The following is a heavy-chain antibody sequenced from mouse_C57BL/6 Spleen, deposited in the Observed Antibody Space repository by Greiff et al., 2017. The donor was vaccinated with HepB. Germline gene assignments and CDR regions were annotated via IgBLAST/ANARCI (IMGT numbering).Heavy chain of an antibody. V-gene: IGHV1-81*01. J-gene: IGHJ1*03. Sequence: QVQLKQSGAELARPGASVKLSCKASGYTFTSYGISWVKQRTGQGLEWIGEIYPRSCNTYYNEKFKGKATLTADKSSSTAYMELRSLTSEDSAVYFCAAIYYDYDGYFDVWGTGTTVTVSS. CDR2: IYPRSCNT. CDR1: GYTFTSYG. CDR3: AAIYYDYDGYFDV. D-gene: IGHD2-4*01.